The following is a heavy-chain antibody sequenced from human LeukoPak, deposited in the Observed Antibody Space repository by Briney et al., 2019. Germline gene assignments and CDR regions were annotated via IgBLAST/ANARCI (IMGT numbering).Heavy chain of an antibody. V-gene: IGHV1-18*01. CDR1: GYTFTSYG. CDR3: ARDRLISGCDFKTALLSQRDDY. D-gene: IGHD5-12*01. CDR2: ISAYNGNT. Sequence: GASVKVSCKASGYTFTSYGISWVRQAPGQGLEWMGWISAYNGNTNYAQKLQGRVTMTTDTSTSTAYMELRSLRSDDTAVYYCARDRLISGCDFKTALLSQRDDYWGQGTLVTVSS. J-gene: IGHJ4*02.